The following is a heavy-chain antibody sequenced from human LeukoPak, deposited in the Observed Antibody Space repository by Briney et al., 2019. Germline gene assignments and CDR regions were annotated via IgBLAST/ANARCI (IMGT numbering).Heavy chain of an antibody. Sequence: PGGSLRLSCAASGFTFSSYGMHWVRQAPGKGLEWVGVISHDGNNKYYVDSVKGRFTISRDNSKNTLYLQMNSLRAGDTAVYYCTKDPLGGWYLDDWGQGTLVTVSS. D-gene: IGHD6-19*01. V-gene: IGHV3-30*18. J-gene: IGHJ4*02. CDR3: TKDPLGGWYLDD. CDR2: ISHDGNNK. CDR1: GFTFSSYG.